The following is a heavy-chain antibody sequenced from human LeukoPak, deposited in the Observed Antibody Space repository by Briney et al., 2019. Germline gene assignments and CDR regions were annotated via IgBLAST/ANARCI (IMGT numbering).Heavy chain of an antibody. CDR2: VNSDGTGT. J-gene: IGHJ6*03. CDR3: IRTLIVATSPYMDV. V-gene: IGHV3-74*01. CDR1: GFTFSSYW. D-gene: IGHD5-12*01. Sequence: PGGSVRLSCAASGFTFSSYWMHWVRQAPGKGLVWVSRVNSDGTGTTYADSVEGRFTISRDNAKNTVYLQMNSLRAEDTAIYYCIRTLIVATSPYMDVWGKGTTVTVSS.